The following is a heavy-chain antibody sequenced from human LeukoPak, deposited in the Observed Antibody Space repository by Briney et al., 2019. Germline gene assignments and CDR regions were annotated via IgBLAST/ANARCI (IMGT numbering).Heavy chain of an antibody. D-gene: IGHD3-3*01. V-gene: IGHV1-18*01. CDR3: ARTDDDFWSGYYWFDP. J-gene: IGHJ5*02. CDR1: GGTFSSYA. Sequence: ASVKVSCKASGGTFSSYAISWVRQAPGQGLEWMGWISAYNGNTNYAQKLQGRVTMTTGTSTSTAYMELRSLRSDDTAVYYCARTDDDFWSGYYWFDPWGQGTLVTVSS. CDR2: ISAYNGNT.